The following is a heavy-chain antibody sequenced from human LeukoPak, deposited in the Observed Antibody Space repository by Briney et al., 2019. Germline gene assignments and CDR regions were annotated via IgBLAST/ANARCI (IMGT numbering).Heavy chain of an antibody. CDR3: ARGSSCPYY. D-gene: IGHD3-10*01. CDR2: IGNNGGGI. CDR1: GFTFSTYT. V-gene: IGHV3-21*04. J-gene: IGHJ4*02. Sequence: GGSLRLSCAASGFTFSTYTMYWVRHPPGKRLEWVSIIGNNGGGIHYADSVKGRFTISRDNAKNSLYLQMNSLRAEDTAVYYCARGSSCPYYWGQGTLVTVSS.